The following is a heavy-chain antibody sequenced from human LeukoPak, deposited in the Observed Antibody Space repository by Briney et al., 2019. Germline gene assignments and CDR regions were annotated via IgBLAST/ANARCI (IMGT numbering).Heavy chain of an antibody. CDR2: VSGSGDYT. D-gene: IGHD2-2*01. CDR1: GFTFSSQA. Sequence: GGSLRLSCAASGFTFSSQAMRWVRQAPGKGLEWVSAVSGSGDYTYYIDSVKGRFTISRDNSKTTLSLQMNSLRAEDTALYYCAKGSEYCSSTSCYPIDYWGQGILVTVSS. CDR3: AKGSEYCSSTSCYPIDY. V-gene: IGHV3-23*01. J-gene: IGHJ4*02.